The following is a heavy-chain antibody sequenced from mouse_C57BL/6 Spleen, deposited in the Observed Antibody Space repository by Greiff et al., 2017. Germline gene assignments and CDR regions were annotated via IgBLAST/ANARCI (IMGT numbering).Heavy chain of an antibody. CDR1: GFTFSDYG. D-gene: IGHD2-13*01. CDR2: ISSGSSTI. CDR3: AIVGYYGEAMDY. J-gene: IGHJ4*01. Sequence: EVMLVESGGGLVKPGGSLKLSCAASGFTFSDYGMHWVRQAPEKGLEWVAYISSGSSTIYYADTVKGRFTISRDNAENTLFLQMTSLRSEDTAMYYCAIVGYYGEAMDYWGQGTSVTVSS. V-gene: IGHV5-17*01.